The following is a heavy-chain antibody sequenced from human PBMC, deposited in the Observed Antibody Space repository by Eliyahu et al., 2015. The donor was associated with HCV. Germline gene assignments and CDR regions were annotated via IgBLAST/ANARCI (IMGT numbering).Heavy chain of an antibody. D-gene: IGHD6-19*01. CDR1: GFSFNRYG. Sequence: QMQLVESGGGVVQPGKSLRLSCAASGFSFNRYGMHWVHQAPGKGLEWVATTWYDGASKYYADSVKGRFTISRDNSKNTVYLQMNNLTAEDTAVYYCARDRYNSGWSHDFDYWGQGTLVTVSS. CDR2: TWYDGASK. V-gene: IGHV3-33*01. CDR3: ARDRYNSGWSHDFDY. J-gene: IGHJ4*02.